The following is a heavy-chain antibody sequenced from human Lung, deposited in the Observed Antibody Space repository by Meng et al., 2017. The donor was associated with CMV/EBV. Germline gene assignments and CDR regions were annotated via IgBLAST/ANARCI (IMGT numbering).Heavy chain of an antibody. CDR3: ARGINGGCGD. Sequence: VQLLRSGPGMVKPSQTISLSCAISGDLVSSNSAAWHWIRQSPSRGLEWLGRTYYRSKWYHEYAVSVKSRITISPDTPKNQFSLQLNSMTPEDTAVYYCARGINGGCGDWGQGTLVTVSS. D-gene: IGHD4-23*01. CDR1: GDLVSSNSAA. V-gene: IGHV6-1*01. J-gene: IGHJ4*02. CDR2: TYYRSKWYH.